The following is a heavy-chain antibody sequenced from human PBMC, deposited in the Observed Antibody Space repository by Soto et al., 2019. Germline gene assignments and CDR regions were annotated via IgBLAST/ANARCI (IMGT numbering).Heavy chain of an antibody. CDR1: GFTFSSYA. J-gene: IGHJ5*02. Sequence: GGPRLSCAASGFTFSSYAMSWVRQAPGKGLEWVSAISGSGGSTYYADSVKGRFTISRDNSKNTLYLQMNSLRAEDTAVYYCAKTVLLDTGFDPWGQGTLVTVSS. CDR3: AKTVLLDTGFDP. V-gene: IGHV3-23*01. D-gene: IGHD5-18*01. CDR2: ISGSGGST.